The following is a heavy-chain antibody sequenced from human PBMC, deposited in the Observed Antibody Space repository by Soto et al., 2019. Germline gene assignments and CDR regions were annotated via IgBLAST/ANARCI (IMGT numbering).Heavy chain of an antibody. Sequence: ASVKVSCKASGGTFSSYAISWVRQAPGQGLEWMGGIIPIFGTANYAQKFQGRVTITADESTSTAYMELSSLRSEDTAVYYCARRGIQLISYYYYYGMDVWGQGTTVTVSS. V-gene: IGHV1-69*13. CDR2: IIPIFGTA. CDR3: ARRGIQLISYYYYYGMDV. D-gene: IGHD5-18*01. J-gene: IGHJ6*02. CDR1: GGTFSSYA.